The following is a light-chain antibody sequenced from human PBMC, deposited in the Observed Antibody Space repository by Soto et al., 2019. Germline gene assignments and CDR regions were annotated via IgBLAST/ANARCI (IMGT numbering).Light chain of an antibody. CDR2: GNS. V-gene: IGLV1-40*01. Sequence: QSVLTQPPSVSGAPGQRVTISCTGSSSNIGAGYDVHWYQQLPGTAPKLLIYGNSNRPSGVPDRFSVSKSGTSASLAITGLQAEDEADYYCQSYDSSLSGAYVVFGGGTKLTVL. CDR3: QSYDSSLSGAYVV. CDR1: SSNIGAGYD. J-gene: IGLJ2*01.